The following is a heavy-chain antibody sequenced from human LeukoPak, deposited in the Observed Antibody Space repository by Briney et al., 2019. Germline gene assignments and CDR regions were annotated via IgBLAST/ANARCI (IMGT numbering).Heavy chain of an antibody. D-gene: IGHD6-6*01. J-gene: IGHJ6*03. CDR2: INPSGGST. V-gene: IGHV1-46*01. CDR1: GYTFTSYY. CDR3: ARDIAARRMYYYYYYMDV. Sequence: ASVKVSCKASGYTFTSYYMHWVRQAPGQGLEWMGIINPSGGSTSYAQKFQGRFTMTRDTSTSTVYMELSSLRSEDTAVYYCARDIAARRMYYYYYYMDVWGKGTTVTASS.